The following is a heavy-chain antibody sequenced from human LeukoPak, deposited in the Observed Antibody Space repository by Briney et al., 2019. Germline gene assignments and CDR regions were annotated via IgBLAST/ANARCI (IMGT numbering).Heavy chain of an antibody. Sequence: PGGSLRLSCAASGFTFDDYAMHWVRQAPGKGLEWVSGISWNSGSIGYADSVKGRFTISRDNAKNSLYLQMNSLRAEDTALYYCAKDQGWELLRSFDYWGQGTLVTVSS. D-gene: IGHD1-26*01. CDR3: AKDQGWELLRSFDY. CDR2: ISWNSGSI. V-gene: IGHV3-9*01. J-gene: IGHJ4*02. CDR1: GFTFDDYA.